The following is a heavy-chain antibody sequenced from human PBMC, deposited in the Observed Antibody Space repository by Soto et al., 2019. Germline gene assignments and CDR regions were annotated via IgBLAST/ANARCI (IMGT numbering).Heavy chain of an antibody. V-gene: IGHV4-59*08. D-gene: IGHD3-9*01. Sequence: PSETLSLTCTVSGGSISSYYWSWIRQPPGKGLEWIGYIYYSGSTNYNPSLKSRVTISVDTSKNQFSLKLSSVTAADTAVYYCASTSTYYDILTGYSRDYYFDYWGQGTLVTVSS. CDR2: IYYSGST. CDR3: ASTSTYYDILTGYSRDYYFDY. J-gene: IGHJ4*02. CDR1: GGSISSYY.